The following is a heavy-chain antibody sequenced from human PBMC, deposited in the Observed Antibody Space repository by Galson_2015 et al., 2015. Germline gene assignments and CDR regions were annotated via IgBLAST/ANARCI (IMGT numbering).Heavy chain of an antibody. CDR3: ARDLSAAAHLDY. D-gene: IGHD6-13*01. V-gene: IGHV1-2*04. CDR1: GYTLTGYY. CDR2: INPNSGGT. J-gene: IGHJ4*02. Sequence: SVKVSCKASGYTLTGYYMHWVRQAPGQGLEWMGWINPNSGGTNYAQKFQGWVTMTRDTSISTAYMELSRLRSDDTAVYYCARDLSAAAHLDYWGQGTLVTVSS.